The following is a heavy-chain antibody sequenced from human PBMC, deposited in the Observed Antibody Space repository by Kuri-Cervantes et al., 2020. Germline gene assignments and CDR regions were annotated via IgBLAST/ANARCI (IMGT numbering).Heavy chain of an antibody. Sequence: SETLSLTCAVYGESFSAYYWSWIRQAPGKGLEWIGEINHSGSTNYNPSLKSRVTISVDTSKNQFSVKLSSVTAADTAVYYCARAPVYSGSYYWFDPWGQGTLVTVSS. V-gene: IGHV4-34*01. CDR2: INHSGST. CDR1: GESFSAYY. J-gene: IGHJ5*02. CDR3: ARAPVYSGSYYWFDP. D-gene: IGHD1-26*01.